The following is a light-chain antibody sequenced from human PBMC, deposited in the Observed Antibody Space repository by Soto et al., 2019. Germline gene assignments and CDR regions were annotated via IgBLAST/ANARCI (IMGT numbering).Light chain of an antibody. CDR3: QDYGSSRT. CDR1: QSVSSSY. V-gene: IGKV3-20*01. CDR2: DAS. J-gene: IGKJ1*01. Sequence: EIVLTQSPGTMSLSPGERATLSCRTSQSVSSSYLAWYQQKLGQAPRLLNYDASTRATGIPDRFSGSGSGTDFTLTISRLEPEDFAVYYCQDYGSSRTFGQGTKVEIK.